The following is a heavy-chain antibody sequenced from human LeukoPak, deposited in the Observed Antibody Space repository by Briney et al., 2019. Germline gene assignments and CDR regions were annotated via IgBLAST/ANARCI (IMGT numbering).Heavy chain of an antibody. CDR3: ARSGYYMNAFDI. V-gene: IGHV4-34*01. D-gene: IGHD3-3*01. CDR1: GGSFSGYY. CDR2: INHSGST. J-gene: IGHJ3*02. Sequence: LETLSLTCAVYGGSFSGYYWSWIRQPPGKGLEWIGEINHSGSTNYNPSLKSRVTISVDTSKNQFSLKLSSVTAADTAVYYCARSGYYMNAFDIWGQGTMVTVSS.